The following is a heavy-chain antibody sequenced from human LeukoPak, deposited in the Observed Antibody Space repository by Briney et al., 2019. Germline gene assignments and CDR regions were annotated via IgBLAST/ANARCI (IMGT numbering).Heavy chain of an antibody. CDR1: GGSISSGGYS. Sequence: SETLSLTCAVSGGSISSGGYSWSWIRQPPGKGLEWIGYIYHSGSTYYNPSLKSRVTISVDRSKNQFSLKLSSVTAADTAVYYCARERDYVPDYWGQGTLVTVSS. CDR2: IYHSGST. D-gene: IGHD4-17*01. CDR3: ARERDYVPDY. J-gene: IGHJ4*02. V-gene: IGHV4-30-2*01.